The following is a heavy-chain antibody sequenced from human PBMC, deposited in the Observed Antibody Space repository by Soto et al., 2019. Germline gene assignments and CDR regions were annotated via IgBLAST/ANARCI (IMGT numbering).Heavy chain of an antibody. V-gene: IGHV1-18*01. CDR3: ARVIAAAADFDY. Sequence: QVQLVQSGAEVKKPGASVKVSCKASGYTFTSYGISWVRQAPGQGLEWMGWISAYNGNTNCAQKLQGRVTMTPDTSTNTAYMELRNLRSDDTAVYYCARVIAAAADFDYWGQGTLVTVSS. CDR2: ISAYNGNT. J-gene: IGHJ4*02. D-gene: IGHD6-13*01. CDR1: GYTFTSYG.